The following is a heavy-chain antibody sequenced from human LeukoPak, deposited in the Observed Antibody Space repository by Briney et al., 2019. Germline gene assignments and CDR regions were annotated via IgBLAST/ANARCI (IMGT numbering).Heavy chain of an antibody. V-gene: IGHV3-7*01. Sequence: PGGSLRLSCAASRFTFSSYWMNWVRQAPGKGLEWVANIKRDGSEKYYVDSVKGRFTISRDNAKNSLYLQMNSLRAEDTAVYYCARDPSRGYSYGYGDYWGQGTLVTVSS. J-gene: IGHJ4*02. CDR3: ARDPSRGYSYGYGDY. D-gene: IGHD5-18*01. CDR1: RFTFSSYW. CDR2: IKRDGSEK.